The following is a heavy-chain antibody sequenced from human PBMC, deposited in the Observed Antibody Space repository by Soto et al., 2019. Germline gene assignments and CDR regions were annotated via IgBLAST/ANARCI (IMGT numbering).Heavy chain of an antibody. J-gene: IGHJ4*02. CDR1: GYTFTSYG. CDR3: ASGDLGYCSGGSCPF. V-gene: IGHV1-18*01. CDR2: ISAYNGNT. Sequence: ASVKVSCKTSGYTFTSYGISWERLAPGQGLEWMGWISAYNGNTNYAQKLQGRVTMTTDTSTSTAYMELRSLRSDDTAVYYCASGDLGYCSGGSCPFWGQGTLVTVSS. D-gene: IGHD2-15*01.